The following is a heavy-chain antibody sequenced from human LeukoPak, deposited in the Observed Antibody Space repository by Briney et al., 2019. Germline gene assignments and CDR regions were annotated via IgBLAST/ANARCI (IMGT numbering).Heavy chain of an antibody. V-gene: IGHV1-2*02. J-gene: IGHJ4*02. CDR2: INPNSGGT. CDR1: GYTFTGYY. CDR3: ARGSGDTMVRGVITPLDY. D-gene: IGHD3-10*01. Sequence: ASVKVSCKASGYTFTGYYMHWVRQAPGQGLEWMGWINPNSGGTNYAQKFQGRVTMTTDTSTSTAYMELRSLRSDDTAVYYCARGSGDTMVRGVITPLDYWGQGTLVTVSS.